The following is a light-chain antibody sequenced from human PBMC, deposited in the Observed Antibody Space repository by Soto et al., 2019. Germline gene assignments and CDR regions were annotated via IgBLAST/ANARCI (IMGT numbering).Light chain of an antibody. CDR3: QQSYSTLVT. CDR2: AAS. Sequence: DIQMTQSPSSLPASVGDRVTIPCRASQSIINYLNWYQHKPGNAPKLLMYAASNLQSGVPSRFSGSGSGTEFTLTISSLQPEDFATYYCQQSYSTLVTFGQGTKVEIK. CDR1: QSIINY. V-gene: IGKV1-39*01. J-gene: IGKJ1*01.